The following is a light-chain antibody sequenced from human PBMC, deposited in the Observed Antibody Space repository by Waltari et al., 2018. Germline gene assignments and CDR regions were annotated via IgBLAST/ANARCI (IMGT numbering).Light chain of an antibody. CDR3: QQRSNWLT. J-gene: IGKJ4*01. CDR2: DAS. Sequence: EIVLTQSPATLSLSPGERATLSCRASQSVSSYVAWYQQKPGQAPRLLIYDASNLATGIPAMFSGSGSGTDFTLTISSLEPEDFAVYYCQQRSNWLTFGGGTKVEIK. V-gene: IGKV3-11*01. CDR1: QSVSSY.